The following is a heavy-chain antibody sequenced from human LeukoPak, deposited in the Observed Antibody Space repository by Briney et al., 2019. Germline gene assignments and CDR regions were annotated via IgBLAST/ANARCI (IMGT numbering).Heavy chain of an antibody. CDR1: GYTFTNYA. CDR2: ISAYNGNT. D-gene: IGHD1-14*01. J-gene: IGHJ3*02. CDR3: AREGTEDAFDI. V-gene: IGHV1-18*01. Sequence: GASVKVSCKASGYTFTNYAVSWVRQAPGQGLEWMGWISAYNGNTNYAQKLQGRVTMTTDTSTKIAYMELRSLRSDDTAVYYCAREGTEDAFDIWGQGTMVTVSS.